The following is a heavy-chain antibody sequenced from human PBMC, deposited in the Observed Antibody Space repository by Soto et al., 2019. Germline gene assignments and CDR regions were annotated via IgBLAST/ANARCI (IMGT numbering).Heavy chain of an antibody. CDR1: GLTVSGKKY. V-gene: IGHV3-53*01. CDR2: LYDVDGS. Sequence: DVQLVESGGGLMQPGESLRLSCAASGLTVSGKKYVAWVRQAPGKGLEWVSALYDVDGSFYADSVKSRFTTSSDSSKTTVYLQMNGLRPDDTAVYYCATWHEREHAFDVWGQGTTVTVSS. J-gene: IGHJ3*01. D-gene: IGHD1-1*01. CDR3: ATWHEREHAFDV.